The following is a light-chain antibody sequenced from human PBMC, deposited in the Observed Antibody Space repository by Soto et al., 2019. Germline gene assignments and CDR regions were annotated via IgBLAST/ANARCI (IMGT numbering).Light chain of an antibody. CDR3: QQYFNWWT. J-gene: IGKJ1*01. V-gene: IGKV3-15*01. CDR2: GAS. Sequence: EIVMAQSPATLSVSPGETAILSCRASQNIGSNLAWYQQRPGQAPTLLIYGASSRVTGIPARFSGSGSGTDFTLTISSLQSEDFAVYHYQQYFNWWTFGQGTKVDLK. CDR1: QNIGSN.